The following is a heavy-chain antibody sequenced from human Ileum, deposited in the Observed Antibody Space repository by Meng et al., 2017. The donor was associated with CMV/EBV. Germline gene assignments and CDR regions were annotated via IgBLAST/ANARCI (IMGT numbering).Heavy chain of an antibody. D-gene: IGHD2-2*01. CDR1: GFPFSSYA. CDR2: ISGSGGST. V-gene: IGHV3-23*01. CDR3: AKYPLVVVPAAHDY. J-gene: IGHJ4*02. Sequence: ASGFPFSSYAMSWVRQAPGKGLEWVSAISGSGGSTYYAASVKGRFTISRDNSKNTLYLQMDSLRAEDTALYYCAKYPLVVVPAAHDYWGQGTLVTVSS.